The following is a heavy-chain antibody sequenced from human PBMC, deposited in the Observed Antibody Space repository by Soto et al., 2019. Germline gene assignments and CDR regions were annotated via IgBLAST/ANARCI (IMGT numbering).Heavy chain of an antibody. CDR2: IGGSGGT. V-gene: IGHV3-23*01. CDR1: GFTFSSYA. Sequence: EVQLLESGGGLVQPGGSLRLSCAASGFTFSSYAMSWVRLAPGKGLESFSSIGGSGGTYYADSVKGRFTISRDNSKNMLYLHLNSLRAEDTAMYYCAKGQGWSYYYDSWGQGTLVTVSS. CDR3: AKGQGWSYYYDS. J-gene: IGHJ4*02. D-gene: IGHD2-15*01.